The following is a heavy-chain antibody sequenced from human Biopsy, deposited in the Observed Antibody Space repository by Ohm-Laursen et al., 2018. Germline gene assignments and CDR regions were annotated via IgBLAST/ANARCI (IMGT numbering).Heavy chain of an antibody. CDR1: GGPFNNHA. CDR2: IIPILRTT. J-gene: IGHJ4*02. Sequence: SVKVSCNASGGPFNNHAFSWVRQAPGQGLEWMGRIIPILRTTTYAPKFQGRVTFTADKSSSTAYLELSSLTSEDTAMFYCAREAIGYQLPCDDWGQGTLVTVSS. CDR3: AREAIGYQLPCDD. V-gene: IGHV1-69*04. D-gene: IGHD2-15*01.